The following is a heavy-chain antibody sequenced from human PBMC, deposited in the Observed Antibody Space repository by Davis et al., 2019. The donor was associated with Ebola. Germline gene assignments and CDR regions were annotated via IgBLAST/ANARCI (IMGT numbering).Heavy chain of an antibody. CDR3: ARLRSTTMVPDY. V-gene: IGHV4-34*01. CDR2: INYSGST. J-gene: IGHJ4*02. Sequence: ESLKISCAASGFTFSSYAMSWIRQPPGKGLEWIGEINYSGSTNYNPSLKSRVTISADTSKNQFSLKLNSVTAADTAVYYCARLRSTTMVPDYWGQGTLVTVSS. CDR1: GFTFSSYA. D-gene: IGHD5-18*01.